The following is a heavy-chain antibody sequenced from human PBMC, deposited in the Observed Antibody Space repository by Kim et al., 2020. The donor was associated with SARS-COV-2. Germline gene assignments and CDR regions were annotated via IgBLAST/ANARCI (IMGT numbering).Heavy chain of an antibody. CDR2: VNSGGDDT. CDR3: ASRTGMGLFDS. D-gene: IGHD6-13*01. CDR1: GFTFNTYS. J-gene: IGHJ5*01. Sequence: GGSLRLSCAASGFTFNTYSMGWVRQAPGKGLEWLGSVNSGGDDTYYADSVKGRFTTSRDNSWNTVFLQMDSLRADDTAVYSCASRTGMGLFDSWGQGTL. V-gene: IGHV3-23*01.